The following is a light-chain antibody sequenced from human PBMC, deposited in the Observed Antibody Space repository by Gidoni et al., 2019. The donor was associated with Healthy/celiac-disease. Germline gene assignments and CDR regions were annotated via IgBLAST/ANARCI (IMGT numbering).Light chain of an antibody. Sequence: DIQMTQSPSTLSASVGDRVTITCRASQSISSWLAWYQQKPGKAPKILIYKASSLESGVPSRFSGSGSGTEFTLTISSLQPDDFATYYCQQYNSYSTFXXXTKLEIK. CDR2: KAS. CDR3: QQYNSYST. CDR1: QSISSW. V-gene: IGKV1-5*03. J-gene: IGKJ2*01.